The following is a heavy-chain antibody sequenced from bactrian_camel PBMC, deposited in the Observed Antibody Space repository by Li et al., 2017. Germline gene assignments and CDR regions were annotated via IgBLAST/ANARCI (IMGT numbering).Heavy chain of an antibody. CDR2: IYTRGRRT. D-gene: IGHD1*01. CDR3: VAARYCKKVTDLDRYREV. Sequence: QVQLVESGGGSVQAGGSLRLSCAASGYTGTTDCMGWFRQAPGKEREGVAVIYTRGRRTYYSDSVKGRFAISRDDAGGALYLQMNNLEPEDTAMYYCVAARYCKKVTDLDRYREVSGQGTQVTVS. V-gene: IGHV3S28*01. CDR1: GYTGTTDC. J-gene: IGHJ2*01.